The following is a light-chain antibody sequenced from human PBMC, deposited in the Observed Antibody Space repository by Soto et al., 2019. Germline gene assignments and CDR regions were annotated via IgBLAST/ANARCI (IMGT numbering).Light chain of an antibody. J-gene: IGKJ2*01. CDR1: QSISNS. Sequence: EIVMTQSPASLSVSPGDTATLSCRASQSISNSLAWYQQKPGQAPSLLIYGASTRATGIPARFSGSGSGTEFTLTIISLQSEDSALYYCQQYTNWPPRTFGQRTKLEIK. CDR2: GAS. CDR3: QQYTNWPPRT. V-gene: IGKV3-15*01.